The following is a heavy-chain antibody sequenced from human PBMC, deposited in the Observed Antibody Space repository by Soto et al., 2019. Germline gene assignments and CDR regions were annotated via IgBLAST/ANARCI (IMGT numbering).Heavy chain of an antibody. CDR3: ARDRIASLYYFDY. J-gene: IGHJ4*02. D-gene: IGHD2-21*01. V-gene: IGHV1-69*01. CDR1: GGTFSSYA. CDR2: IIPIFGTA. Sequence: SVEVSWHASGGTFSSYAIIWVRQAPGQGLEWMGGIIPIFGTANYAQKFQGRVTITADESTSTAYMELSSLRSEDTAVYYCARDRIASLYYFDYWGQGTLVTVSS.